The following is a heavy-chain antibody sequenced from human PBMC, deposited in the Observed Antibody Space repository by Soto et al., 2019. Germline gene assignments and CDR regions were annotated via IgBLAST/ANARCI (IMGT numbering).Heavy chain of an antibody. Sequence: SETLSLTCSVSGDSISTVDYFWAWIRQPPGQALEYIGYIYKSATTYYNPSFESRVAITLDTSKSQFSLNVTSVTAADTAVYFCARGRYCLTGRCFPNWIDSWGQGTLVTVSS. CDR2: IYKSATT. J-gene: IGHJ5*01. D-gene: IGHD2-15*01. CDR1: GDSISTVDYF. CDR3: ARGRYCLTGRCFPNWIDS. V-gene: IGHV4-30-4*01.